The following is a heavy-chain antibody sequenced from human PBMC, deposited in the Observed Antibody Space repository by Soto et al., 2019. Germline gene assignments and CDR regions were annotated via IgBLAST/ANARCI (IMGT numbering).Heavy chain of an antibody. CDR1: GGTFSSYA. CDR2: IIPIFGTA. J-gene: IGHJ6*01. D-gene: IGHD3-10*01. V-gene: IGHV1-69*13. Sequence: SVKVSCKASGGTFSSYAISWVRQAPGQGLEWMGGIIPIFGTANYAQKFQGRVTITADESTSTAYMELSSLRSEDTTVYYCARAGGSITMVRGVYYYYYGMDVWGQGTTVTVSS. CDR3: ARAGGSITMVRGVYYYYYGMDV.